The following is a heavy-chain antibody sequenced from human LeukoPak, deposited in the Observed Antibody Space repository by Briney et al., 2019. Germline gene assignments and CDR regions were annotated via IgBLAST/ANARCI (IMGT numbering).Heavy chain of an antibody. D-gene: IGHD6-13*01. CDR1: GGSISSYY. V-gene: IGHV4-59*01. CDR3: ARVTGYMVEDYFDY. Sequence: SETLSLTRTVSGGSISSYYWSWIRQPPGKGLEWIGYIYYSGSTNYNPSLKSRVTISVDTSKNQFSLKLRSVTAADTAVYYCARVTGYMVEDYFDYWGQGTLVTVSS. CDR2: IYYSGST. J-gene: IGHJ4*02.